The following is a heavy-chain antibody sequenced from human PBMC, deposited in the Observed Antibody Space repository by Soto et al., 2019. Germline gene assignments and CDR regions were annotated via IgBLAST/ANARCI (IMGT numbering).Heavy chain of an antibody. V-gene: IGHV3-74*01. CDR3: VEEGGADTGY. Sequence: EVKLVQSGGGLVQPGGSLRLSCTASGFAFSTYWMHWARQFPGKGLVWLARINNDGTTTTYADSVKGRFTISRDNAKNTLYLQMNSLRVDDTAVYYCVEEGGADTGYWGQGTLVTVSS. CDR1: GFAFSTYW. J-gene: IGHJ4*02. CDR2: INNDGTTT. D-gene: IGHD1-1*01.